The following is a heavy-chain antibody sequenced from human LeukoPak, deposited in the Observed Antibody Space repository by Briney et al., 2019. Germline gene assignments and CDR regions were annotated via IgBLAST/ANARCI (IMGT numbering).Heavy chain of an antibody. J-gene: IGHJ6*02. D-gene: IGHD5-18*01. CDR1: GFTFSDYY. CDR2: ISNSGADK. CDR3: VRGGSRYGNRYYYYGMDV. Sequence: GGSLRLSCATSGFTFSDYYMSWIRQAPGKGLDWVSYISNSGADKSYADSVKGRFTISRDNAKNSLYLQMHSLRAEDTAVYYCVRGGSRYGNRYYYYGMDVWGQGTTVIVSS. V-gene: IGHV3-11*01.